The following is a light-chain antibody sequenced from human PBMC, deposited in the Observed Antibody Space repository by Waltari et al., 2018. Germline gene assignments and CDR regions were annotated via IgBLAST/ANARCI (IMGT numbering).Light chain of an antibody. Sequence: QSALTQPASVSGSPGQSSTSSCTGTSSDVASYNLVSWYQQYPGKAPRLVIYEVFKRPASVSSRFSGSNSGSTASLTISGVQAEDEATYYCSSYAGRSILIFGGGT. CDR1: SSDVASYNL. CDR2: EVF. CDR3: SSYAGRSILI. V-gene: IGLV2-23*02. J-gene: IGLJ2*01.